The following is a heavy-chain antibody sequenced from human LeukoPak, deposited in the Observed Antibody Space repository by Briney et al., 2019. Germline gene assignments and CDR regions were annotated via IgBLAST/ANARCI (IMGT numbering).Heavy chain of an antibody. CDR2: ISGSGGST. Sequence: GGSLRLSCAASGFTFSSYAMSWVRQAPGKGLEWVSAISGSGGSTYYADSVKGRFTISRDNSKNTLYLQMNSLRAEDTAVYYCAKKGGKHNWNYIDYWGQGTLVTVSS. CDR3: AKKGGKHNWNYIDY. V-gene: IGHV3-23*01. D-gene: IGHD1-20*01. J-gene: IGHJ4*02. CDR1: GFTFSSYA.